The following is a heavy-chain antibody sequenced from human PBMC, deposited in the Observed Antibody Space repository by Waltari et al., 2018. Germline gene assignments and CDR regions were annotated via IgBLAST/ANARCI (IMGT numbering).Heavy chain of an antibody. D-gene: IGHD2-2*01. CDR2: ISSSSSYI. CDR3: ARGGAAMVVY. CDR1: GFTFSSYS. V-gene: IGHV3-21*01. Sequence: EVQLVESGGGLVKPGGSLRLSCAASGFTFSSYSMNWVRQAQGKGLEWVSSISSSSSYIYYADSVKGRFTISRDNAKNSLYLQMNSLRAEDTAVYYCARGGAAMVVYWGQGTLVTVSS. J-gene: IGHJ4*02.